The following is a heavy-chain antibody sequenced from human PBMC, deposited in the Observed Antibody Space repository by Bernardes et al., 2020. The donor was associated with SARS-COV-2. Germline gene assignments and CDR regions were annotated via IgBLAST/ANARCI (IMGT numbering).Heavy chain of an antibody. CDR1: GYTFTNYY. D-gene: IGHD1-26*01. CDR2: IYPNNGDT. V-gene: IGHV1-2*02. J-gene: IGHJ3*02. CDR3: ASVTWSQQDDFDI. Sequence: ASVKVSCKASGYTFTNYYFHWVRQAPGQGLEWMGWIYPNNGDTNYAQNFQGRVTMTRDTSTSTGYMELSRLASDDTAVYYCASVTWSQQDDFDIWGQGTVVTVSS.